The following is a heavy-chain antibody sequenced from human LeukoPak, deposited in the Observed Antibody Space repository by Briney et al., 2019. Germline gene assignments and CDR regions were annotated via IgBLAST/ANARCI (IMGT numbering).Heavy chain of an antibody. Sequence: GASVKVSCKASGYMFTSYGISWVRQAPGQGLEWMGWISGYNGDTNYAQKVQGRVTMTTDTSTSTAYMELRSLRSDDTAVYYCATDKFQSTNNVDYWGQGTLVTVSS. J-gene: IGHJ4*02. CDR1: GYMFTSYG. CDR3: ATDKFQSTNNVDY. D-gene: IGHD1/OR15-1a*01. V-gene: IGHV1-18*01. CDR2: ISGYNGDT.